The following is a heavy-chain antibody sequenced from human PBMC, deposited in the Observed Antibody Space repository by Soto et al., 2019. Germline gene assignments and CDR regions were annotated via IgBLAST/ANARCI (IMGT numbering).Heavy chain of an antibody. CDR2: ISGSGGST. CDR1: GFTFSSYA. CDR3: AKTYCSSTSCHQEYYYYYMDV. J-gene: IGHJ6*03. V-gene: IGHV3-23*01. Sequence: GGSLRLSCAASGFTFSSYAMSWVRQAPGKGLEWVSAISGSGGSTYYADSVKGRFTISRDNSKNTLYLQMNSLGAEDTAVYYCAKTYCSSTSCHQEYYYYYMDVWGKGTTVTVSS. D-gene: IGHD2-2*01.